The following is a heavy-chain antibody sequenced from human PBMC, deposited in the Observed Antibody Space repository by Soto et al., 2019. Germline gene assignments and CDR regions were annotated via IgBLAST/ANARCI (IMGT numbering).Heavy chain of an antibody. CDR1: GFSVSGNY. Sequence: EVQLVESGGGLVQPGGSLRLTCAASGFSVSGNYMSWVRQAPGKGLEWVSVIYSGGSTYYADSVKGRFTISRDKSKHTLYLQMNRLSAEDTAVYYCAAGLWELRSWGQGTLVTVSS. CDR3: AAGLWELRS. V-gene: IGHV3-66*01. CDR2: IYSGGST. D-gene: IGHD1-26*01. J-gene: IGHJ5*02.